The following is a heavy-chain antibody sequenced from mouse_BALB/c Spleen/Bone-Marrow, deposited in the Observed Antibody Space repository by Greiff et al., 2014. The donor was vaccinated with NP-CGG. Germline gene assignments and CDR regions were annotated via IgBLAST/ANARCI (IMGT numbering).Heavy chain of an antibody. CDR2: IWSDGST. D-gene: IGHD4-1*01. CDR3: ARSGTDYAMDY. Sequence: VQRVESGPDLVAPSQSLSLTCTVSGFSLTSYGLHWVRQPPGKGLEWLGVIWSDGSTTYNSALKSRLSISKDNSKRQALLKMNSLQTDDTAMYYCARSGTDYAMDYWGQGTSVTVSS. CDR1: GFSLTSYG. V-gene: IGHV2-6-2*01. J-gene: IGHJ4*01.